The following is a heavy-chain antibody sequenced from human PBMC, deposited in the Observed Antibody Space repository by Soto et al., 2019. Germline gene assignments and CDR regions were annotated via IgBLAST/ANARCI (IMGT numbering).Heavy chain of an antibody. CDR1: GYSFTSYC. V-gene: IGHV5-51*01. CDR2: IYPVDSYT. CDR3: VRIQALCGGECGLDACDC. D-gene: IGHD2-21*01. J-gene: IGHJ3*01. Sequence: ESLKLYLKGRGYSFTSYCTVWVPQMPGKGLEWMGIIYPVDSYTRYSPSFQGQVTISTDKSISNAYLQWRSLKASDTAMYYCVRIQALCGGECGLDACDCGGRGTMVTVSS.